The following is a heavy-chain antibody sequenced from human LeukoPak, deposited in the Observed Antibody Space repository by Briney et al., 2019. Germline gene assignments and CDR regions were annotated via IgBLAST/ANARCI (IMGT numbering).Heavy chain of an antibody. V-gene: IGHV3-48*01. CDR2: ISISGTTI. Sequence: GGSLRLSCAASGFTFSSYSMNWVRQAPGKGLEWVSYISISGTTIYYADSVKGRFTISRDNAKNSLYLQMNSLRAEDTAVYYCASHVDTRPDYWGQGTLVTVSS. CDR1: GFTFSSYS. J-gene: IGHJ4*02. CDR3: ASHVDTRPDY. D-gene: IGHD5-18*01.